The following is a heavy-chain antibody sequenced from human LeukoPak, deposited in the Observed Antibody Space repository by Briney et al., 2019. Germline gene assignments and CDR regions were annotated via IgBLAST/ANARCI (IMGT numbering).Heavy chain of an antibody. CDR1: GFTFDDYA. V-gene: IGHV3-9*01. D-gene: IGHD6-13*01. Sequence: GRSLRLSCAASGFTFDDYAMHWVRQAPGKGLEWVSGISWISGSIGYADSVKGRFTISRDNAKNSLYLQMNSLRAEDTALYYCAKDYAEQQLGPFDYWGQGTLVTVSS. J-gene: IGHJ4*02. CDR2: ISWISGSI. CDR3: AKDYAEQQLGPFDY.